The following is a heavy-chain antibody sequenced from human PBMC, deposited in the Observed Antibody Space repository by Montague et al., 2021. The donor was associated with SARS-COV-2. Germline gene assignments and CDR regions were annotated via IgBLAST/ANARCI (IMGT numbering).Heavy chain of an antibody. CDR2: VYYSGST. Sequence: SEILSLTCTVSGGSISSSSYYWGWIRQPPGKGLEWIGSVYYSGSTYYNPSVKSGVTISVDTSKNQFSLKLSSVTAADTAVYYCARDKPDYDFWPGYGMDVWGQGTTVTVSS. D-gene: IGHD3-3*01. J-gene: IGHJ6*02. V-gene: IGHV4-39*07. CDR3: ARDKPDYDFWPGYGMDV. CDR1: GGSISSSSYY.